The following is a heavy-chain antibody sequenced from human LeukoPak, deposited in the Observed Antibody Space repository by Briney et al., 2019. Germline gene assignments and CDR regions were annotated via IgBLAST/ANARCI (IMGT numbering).Heavy chain of an antibody. V-gene: IGHV4-34*01. D-gene: IGHD6-19*01. CDR2: INHSGST. J-gene: IGHJ4*02. Sequence: SETLSLTCAAYGGSFSGYYWSWIRQPPGKGLEWIGEINHSGSTNYNPSLKSRVTISVDTSKNQFSLKLSSVTAADTAVYYCARIQGWYYFDYWGQGNLVTVSS. CDR3: ARIQGWYYFDY. CDR1: GGSFSGYY.